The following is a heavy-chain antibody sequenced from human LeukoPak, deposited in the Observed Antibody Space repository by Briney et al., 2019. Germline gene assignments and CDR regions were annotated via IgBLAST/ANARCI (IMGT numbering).Heavy chain of an antibody. J-gene: IGHJ1*01. CDR2: ISYDGSNK. Sequence: PGGSLRLSCAASGFTFSSYAMHWVRQAPGKGLEWVAVISYDGSNKYYADSVKGRFTISRDNSKNTLYLQMNSLRAEDTAVYYCASFPRDCGGDCYRAEYFQHWGQGTLVTVSS. CDR3: ASFPRDCGGDCYRAEYFQH. CDR1: GFTFSSYA. D-gene: IGHD2-21*02. V-gene: IGHV3-30-3*01.